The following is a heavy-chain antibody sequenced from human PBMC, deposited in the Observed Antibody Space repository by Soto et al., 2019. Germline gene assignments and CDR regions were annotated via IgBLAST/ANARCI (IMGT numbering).Heavy chain of an antibody. D-gene: IGHD3-3*01. CDR1: GFTFSRYE. V-gene: IGHV3-48*03. J-gene: IGHJ6*02. Sequence: EEQLVESGGGLVHPGGSLRLSCSASGFTFSRYEMTWVRQGPGRGLEWISYISPSDSAAYYADSVKGRFTISRDNAKNTLILQMNSLRAEATAVYYCSRTLNNHLPPYYDAMDVWSQGSTVTVSS. CDR3: SRTLNNHLPPYYDAMDV. CDR2: ISPSDSAA.